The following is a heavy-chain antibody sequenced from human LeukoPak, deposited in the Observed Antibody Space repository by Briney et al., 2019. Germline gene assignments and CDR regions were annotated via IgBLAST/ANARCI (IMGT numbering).Heavy chain of an antibody. Sequence: PSETLSLTCTVSGGSISSYYWSWIRQPPGKGLEWIGYIYYTGSTNYNPSLKSRVTISVETSTNQFSLKVNSVTAADTAVYYCARHRNSYVSNVYYYELDYWGQGTLVTVSS. V-gene: IGHV4-59*08. CDR2: IYYTGST. CDR1: GGSISSYY. CDR3: ARHRNSYVSNVYYYELDY. D-gene: IGHD3-22*01. J-gene: IGHJ4*02.